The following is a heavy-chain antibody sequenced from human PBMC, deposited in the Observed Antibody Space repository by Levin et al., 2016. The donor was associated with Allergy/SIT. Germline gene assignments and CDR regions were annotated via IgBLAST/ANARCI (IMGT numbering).Heavy chain of an antibody. D-gene: IGHD6-19*01. CDR2: ISGSGGST. CDR3: AKSRGSGWRGAFDI. J-gene: IGHJ3*02. CDR1: GFTFSSYA. Sequence: GESLKISCAASGFTFSSYAMSWVRQAPGKGLEWVSAISGSGGSTYYADSVKGRFTISRDNSKNTLYLQMNSLRAEDTAVYYCAKSRGSGWRGAFDIWGQGTMVTVSS. V-gene: IGHV3-23*01.